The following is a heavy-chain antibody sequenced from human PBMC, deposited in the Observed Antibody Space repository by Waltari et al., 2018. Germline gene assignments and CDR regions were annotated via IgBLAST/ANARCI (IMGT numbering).Heavy chain of an antibody. CDR1: GYTFTSYA. Sequence: QVQLVQSGAEVKKPGASVTVSCKASGYTFTSYAMHWVRQAPGQRLEWMGWINAGNGNTKYSQELQGRVTITRDTSASTAYMELSSLRSEDMAVYYCARSVVVITTLDYWGQGTLVTVSS. D-gene: IGHD3-22*01. V-gene: IGHV1-3*03. CDR2: INAGNGNT. J-gene: IGHJ4*02. CDR3: ARSVVVITTLDY.